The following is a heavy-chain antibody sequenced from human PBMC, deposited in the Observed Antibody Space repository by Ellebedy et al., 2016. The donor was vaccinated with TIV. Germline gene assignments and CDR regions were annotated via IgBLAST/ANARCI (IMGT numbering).Heavy chain of an antibody. V-gene: IGHV1-2*02. D-gene: IGHD4-17*01. Sequence: AASVKVSCKASGYTFTGYYMHWVRQAPRQGLAWMGWINPNSGGTNYAQKFQGRVTMTRDTSISTAYMELSRLRSDDTAVYYCASLPHYGDSGPWGQGTLVTVSS. CDR2: INPNSGGT. J-gene: IGHJ5*02. CDR3: ASLPHYGDSGP. CDR1: GYTFTGYY.